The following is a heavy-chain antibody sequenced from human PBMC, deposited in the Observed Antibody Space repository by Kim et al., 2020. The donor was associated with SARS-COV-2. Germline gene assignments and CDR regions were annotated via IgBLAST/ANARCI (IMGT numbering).Heavy chain of an antibody. J-gene: IGHJ4*02. V-gene: IGHV3-74*01. Sequence: YPDSVNGRFADSRDNAENTLYLQMHSLRDEDTAVYYCARSAYSTMLDFWGQGTLVAVSS. D-gene: IGHD4-4*01. CDR3: ARSAYSTMLDF.